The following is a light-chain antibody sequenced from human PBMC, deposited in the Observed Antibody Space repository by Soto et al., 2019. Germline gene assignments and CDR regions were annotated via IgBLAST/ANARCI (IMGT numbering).Light chain of an antibody. CDR3: SSYSSSNTLDV. Sequence: QSVLTQPASVSGSPGQSITISCTGTSSDVGGYNYVSWYQQHPGKAPKLMIYDVSNRPSGVSYRFSASKSGNTASLSISGLQAEDEADYYCSSYSSSNTLDVFGTGTKLTVL. CDR1: SSDVGGYNY. J-gene: IGLJ1*01. CDR2: DVS. V-gene: IGLV2-14*01.